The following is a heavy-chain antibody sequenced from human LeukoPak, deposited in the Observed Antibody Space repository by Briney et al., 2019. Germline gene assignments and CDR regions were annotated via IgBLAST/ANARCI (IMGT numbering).Heavy chain of an antibody. D-gene: IGHD6-13*01. Sequence: SETLSLTCTVSGGSISSSSSYYWGWIRQPPGKGLEWIVSVYYSGSTYYNPSLQSRVTISVDTSKNQFSLRLRSVTAADMAVYYCARHVRKRGIAAAGSPGWFDPWGQGTLVTVSS. V-gene: IGHV4-39*01. CDR3: ARHVRKRGIAAAGSPGWFDP. CDR2: VYYSGST. CDR1: GGSISSSSSYY. J-gene: IGHJ5*02.